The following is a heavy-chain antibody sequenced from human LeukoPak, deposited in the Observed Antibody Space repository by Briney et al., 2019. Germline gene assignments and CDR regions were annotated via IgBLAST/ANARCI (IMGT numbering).Heavy chain of an antibody. CDR3: AREPRIAARPLDY. CDR1: GYTFTGYY. J-gene: IGHJ4*02. D-gene: IGHD6-6*01. V-gene: IGHV1-2*02. CDR2: INPNSGGT. Sequence: ASVKVSCKASGYTFTGYYMHWVRQAPGQGLEWMGGINPNSGGTKYAQKFQGRVTMTRDTSISTAYMELSRLRSDDTAVYYCAREPRIAARPLDYWGRGTLVTVSS.